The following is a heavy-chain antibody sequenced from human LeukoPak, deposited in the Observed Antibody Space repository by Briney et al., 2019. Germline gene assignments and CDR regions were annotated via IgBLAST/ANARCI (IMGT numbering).Heavy chain of an antibody. J-gene: IGHJ5*02. V-gene: IGHV3-48*03. CDR1: GFTFSSYE. CDR2: ISSSGSTI. D-gene: IGHD3-10*01. Sequence: GGSLRLSCAASGFTFSSYEMNWVRQAPGKGLEWVSYISSSGSTIYYADSVKGRFTISRDNAKNSLYLQMNSLRAEDTAVYYCARGAYGSGSYGDNWFDPWGQGTLVTVSS. CDR3: ARGAYGSGSYGDNWFDP.